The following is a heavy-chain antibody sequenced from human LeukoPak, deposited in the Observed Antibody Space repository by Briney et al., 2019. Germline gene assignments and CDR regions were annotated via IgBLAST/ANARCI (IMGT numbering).Heavy chain of an antibody. D-gene: IGHD3-16*01. CDR3: ARSRGPTTFGGVHDY. J-gene: IGHJ4*02. V-gene: IGHV3-23*01. Sequence: GGSLRLSCAASGFIFSTYAMSWVRQAPGKGLEWVSGISGSGGSTYYADSVKGRFTISRDNSKNTLYLQMNRLRAEDTAVYSCARSRGPTTFGGVHDYWGQGTLVTVSS. CDR2: ISGSGGST. CDR1: GFIFSTYA.